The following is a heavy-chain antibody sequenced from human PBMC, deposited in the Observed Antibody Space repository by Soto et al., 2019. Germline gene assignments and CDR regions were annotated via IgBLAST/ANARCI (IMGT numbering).Heavy chain of an antibody. J-gene: IGHJ4*02. CDR1: GYTFTGYY. CDR3: ARASLLAAAANL. CDR2: INPNSGGT. D-gene: IGHD6-13*01. Sequence: GASVKVSCKASGYTFTGYYMHWVRQAPGQGLEWMGWINPNSGGTNYAKKFQGRVTMTSDTSISTAYMELSRLRSDDTAVYYCARASLLAAAANLWGQGTLVTVSS. V-gene: IGHV1-2*02.